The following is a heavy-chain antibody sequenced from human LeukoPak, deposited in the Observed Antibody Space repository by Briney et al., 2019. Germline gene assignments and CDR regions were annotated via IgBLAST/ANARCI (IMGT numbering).Heavy chain of an antibody. J-gene: IGHJ4*02. CDR2: IKNDGSEK. CDR3: ARSTAGLDY. V-gene: IGHV3-7*01. CDR1: GFSFSSNW. Sequence: GGSLRLSCAVSGFSFSSNWMGWVRQAPGKGLEWVANIKNDGSEKYYVDSVKVRFTISRDNAKNSLFLQMNSLRIEDTAVYYCARSTAGLDYWGQGTLVTVSS. D-gene: IGHD5-18*01.